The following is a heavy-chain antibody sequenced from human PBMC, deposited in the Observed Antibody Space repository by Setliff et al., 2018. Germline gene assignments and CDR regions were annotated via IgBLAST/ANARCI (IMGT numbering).Heavy chain of an antibody. Sequence: ASVKVSCKASGYTFTSYGISWVRQAPGRGLEWMAYINTYNGDTYYAQKFQGRVTMTTDTSTSTASMELGSLRSDDTAVYYCSRLVRYCTTTTCQRASGAEFWGQGTLVTVSS. V-gene: IGHV1-18*01. J-gene: IGHJ4*02. CDR2: INTYNGDT. CDR3: SRLVRYCTTTTCQRASGAEF. D-gene: IGHD2-8*01. CDR1: GYTFTSYG.